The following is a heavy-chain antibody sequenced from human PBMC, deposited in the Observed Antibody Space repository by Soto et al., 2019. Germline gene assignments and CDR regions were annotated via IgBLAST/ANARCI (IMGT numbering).Heavy chain of an antibody. CDR3: ASTKYDSSAYYYWYLGL. D-gene: IGHD3-22*01. J-gene: IGHJ2*01. V-gene: IGHV1-69*06. CDR2: IIPIFGTA. CDR1: EDTFRNYA. Sequence: QVELVQSGAEVKKPGSSVKVSCQASEDTFRNYAISWVRQAPGQGLEWMGGIIPIFGTANYAQKFQGRVTITADTSAHTVSLELSSLRSEDTAVSYCASTKYDSSAYYYWYLGLWGRGTLVTVSS.